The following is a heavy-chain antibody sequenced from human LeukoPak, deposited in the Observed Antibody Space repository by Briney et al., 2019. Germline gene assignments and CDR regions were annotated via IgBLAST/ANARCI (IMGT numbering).Heavy chain of an antibody. Sequence: GSLRLSCAASGFIVTNYYMNWVRQAPGKGLEWVSVIYSGGSTSSADSVKGRFTISRDSSKNTLYLQVNTLRAEDTAVYYCARESSGHYFDHWGQGTLVTVSS. CDR1: GFIVTNYY. V-gene: IGHV3-53*01. D-gene: IGHD6-25*01. CDR2: IYSGGST. CDR3: ARESSGHYFDH. J-gene: IGHJ4*02.